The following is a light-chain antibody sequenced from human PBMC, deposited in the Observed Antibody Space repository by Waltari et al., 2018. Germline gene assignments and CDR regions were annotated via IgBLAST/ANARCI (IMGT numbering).Light chain of an antibody. CDR2: AVT. V-gene: IGLV2-14*03. CDR1: SSDVGTYTF. Sequence: QSALTQPASVSGSPGQSITIPCAGTSSDVGTYTFVSWYQQHPGKAPKLIIYAVTKRPSGVSLRFSGSKSGNTASLTISGLQAEDESDYYCSSYTTRSTWVFGGGTKLTVL. J-gene: IGLJ3*02. CDR3: SSYTTRSTWV.